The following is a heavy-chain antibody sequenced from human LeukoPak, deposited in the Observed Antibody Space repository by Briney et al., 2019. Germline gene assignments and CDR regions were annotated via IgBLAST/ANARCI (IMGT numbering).Heavy chain of an antibody. J-gene: IGHJ4*02. CDR1: GFTFSDYY. Sequence: GGSLSLSCAASGFTFSDYYMSWIRQAPGKGLEWISYISSSGDTIAYADSVKGRCTISRDNAKNSLYLQMNSLRAEDTAVYYCAREMMGVTFDSWGQGTPVTVSS. V-gene: IGHV3-11*01. CDR3: AREMMGVTFDS. CDR2: ISSSGDTI. D-gene: IGHD1-26*01.